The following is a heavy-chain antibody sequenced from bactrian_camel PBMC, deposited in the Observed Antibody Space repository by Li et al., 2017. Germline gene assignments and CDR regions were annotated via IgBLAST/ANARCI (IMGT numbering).Heavy chain of an antibody. CDR3: AAASSPDNCRPAVIAFGA. CDR2: IYSDGSKT. V-gene: IGHV3S6*01. CDR1: EFTFSKYI. Sequence: HVQLVESGGGLVQPGGSLRLSCVASEFTFSKYIINWVRRAPGKGLEWVSGIYSDGSKTLYRDSVKGRFTISQDNAKNTAYLQMNSLKPEDTAMYYCAAASSPDNCRPAVIAFGASGQGTQVTVS. J-gene: IGHJ6*01.